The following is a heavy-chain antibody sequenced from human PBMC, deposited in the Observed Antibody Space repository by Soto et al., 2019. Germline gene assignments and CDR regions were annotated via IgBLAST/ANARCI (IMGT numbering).Heavy chain of an antibody. D-gene: IGHD4-17*01. CDR1: GFSLTTTSMG. J-gene: IGHJ4*02. CDR3: EHDRDYDLLSFDH. Sequence: QITLKESGPPLVRPAQTLTLTCAFSGFSLTTTSMGVAWIRQPPGKALEWLALIYWDDDQRYSPSLTDRLTRSKDTFRSRVILTVSNMIPEYTGSYLCEHDRDYDLLSFDHLRPGTLVTFSS. V-gene: IGHV2-5*02. CDR2: IYWDDDQ.